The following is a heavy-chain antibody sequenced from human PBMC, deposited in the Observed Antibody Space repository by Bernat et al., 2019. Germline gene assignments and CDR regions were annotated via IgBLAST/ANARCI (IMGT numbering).Heavy chain of an antibody. V-gene: IGHV1-69*06. Sequence: QVQLVQSGAEVKKPGSSVKVSCKASGGTFSSYAISWVRQAPGQGLEWLGGIIPIFGTANYAQKFQGRVTITAEKSTSTAYMELSSLRSEDTAVYYCARDSRTRGRSYYKPDDAFDIWGRGTMVTVSS. CDR3: ARDSRTRGRSYYKPDDAFDI. J-gene: IGHJ3*02. CDR2: IIPIFGTA. CDR1: GGTFSSYA. D-gene: IGHD1-26*01.